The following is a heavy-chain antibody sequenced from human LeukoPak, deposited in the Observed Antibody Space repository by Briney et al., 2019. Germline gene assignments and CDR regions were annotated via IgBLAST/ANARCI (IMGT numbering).Heavy chain of an antibody. Sequence: PGGSLRLSCAASGFTFSGSAMHWVRQASWKGLEWIGRIRSKANSYATTYAASVKGRFTIYRDDSKNTAYLQMNSLKTEDTAVYYCTADVGATYCLQHWGQGTLVTVSS. V-gene: IGHV3-73*01. CDR2: IRSKANSYAT. CDR3: TADVGATYCLQH. J-gene: IGHJ1*01. CDR1: GFTFSGSA. D-gene: IGHD1-26*01.